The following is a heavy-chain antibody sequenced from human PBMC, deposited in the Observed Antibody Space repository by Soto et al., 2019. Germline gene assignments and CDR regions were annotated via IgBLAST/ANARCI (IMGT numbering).Heavy chain of an antibody. J-gene: IGHJ6*02. CDR3: AKDWGSDTLTGYLRGGADYYYHGKYG. Sequence: PGVSLRLSCAASGFTFSSYAMSWVRQAPGKGLEWVSAISGSGGSTYYADSVKGRFTISRDNSKNTLYLQMNSLRAEYRAVHYCAKDWGSDTLTGYLRGGADYYYHGKYGWGQGTRVTVSS. CDR2: ISGSGGST. V-gene: IGHV3-23*01. D-gene: IGHD3-9*01. CDR1: GFTFSSYA.